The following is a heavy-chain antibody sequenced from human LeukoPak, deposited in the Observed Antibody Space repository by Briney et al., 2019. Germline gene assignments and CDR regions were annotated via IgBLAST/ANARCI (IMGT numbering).Heavy chain of an antibody. CDR2: IYSGGST. CDR3: ASGYSSGWYPFDY. CDR1: WVTAISNS. Sequence: PGGSPRLSCAASWVTAISNSMSWVRQAPWEGLEGGSVIYSGGSTYYADSVKGRFTISRDNSKNTLYLQINSLRAEDTAVYYCASGYSSGWYPFDYWGQGTLVTVSS. V-gene: IGHV3-53*01. J-gene: IGHJ4*02. D-gene: IGHD6-19*01.